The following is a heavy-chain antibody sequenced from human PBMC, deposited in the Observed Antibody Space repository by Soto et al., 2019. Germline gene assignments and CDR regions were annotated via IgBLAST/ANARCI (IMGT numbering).Heavy chain of an antibody. V-gene: IGHV3-23*01. J-gene: IGHJ6*03. Sequence: GGSLRLSCAASGFTFTTYAMGWFRQGPGKGLQWVSAISGSGGDTYYADSVKGRFTISRDNSKNTLYLQMNSLRDEDTAVYYCAKTTQRWLVGYYMDVWGKGTTVTVSS. CDR2: ISGSGGDT. CDR1: GFTFTTYA. D-gene: IGHD6-19*01. CDR3: AKTTQRWLVGYYMDV.